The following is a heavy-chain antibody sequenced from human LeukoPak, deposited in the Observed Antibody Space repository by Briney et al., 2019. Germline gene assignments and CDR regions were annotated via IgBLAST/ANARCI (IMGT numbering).Heavy chain of an antibody. J-gene: IGHJ5*02. CDR3: ARAAGWFDP. CDR1: GGSFSGYY. Sequence: SETLSLTCAVYGGSFSGYYWSWIRQPPGKGLEWIGEINHSGSANYNPSLKSRVTISVDTSKNQFSLKLSSVTAADTAVYYCARAAGWFDPWGQGTLVTVSS. CDR2: INHSGSA. V-gene: IGHV4-34*01.